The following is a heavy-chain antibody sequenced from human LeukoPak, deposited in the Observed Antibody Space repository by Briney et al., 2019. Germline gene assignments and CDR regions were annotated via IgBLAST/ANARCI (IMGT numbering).Heavy chain of an antibody. D-gene: IGHD6-13*01. Sequence: PSETLCLTCAVYGGSFSGYYWSWIREPPGKGLEWIGEINHSGGTNYNPSLKSRGTISVDTSKNQISLKVKSVNAADTAVYYCARDVLPSIRRGFFDSLAVARTSGMDVWGQGTTVSASS. J-gene: IGHJ6*02. CDR2: INHSGGT. CDR3: ARDVLPSIRRGFFDSLAVARTSGMDV. CDR1: GGSFSGYY. V-gene: IGHV4-34*01.